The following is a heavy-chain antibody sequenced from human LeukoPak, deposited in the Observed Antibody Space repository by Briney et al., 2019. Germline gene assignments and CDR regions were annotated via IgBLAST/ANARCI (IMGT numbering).Heavy chain of an antibody. CDR1: GVTFSNYW. D-gene: IGHD6-6*01. J-gene: IGHJ4*02. CDR3: ARVPASSDVPLHS. Sequence: HPGGSLRLSCAASGVTFSNYWMHWVRQAPGKRLLWVSCISPEDVTHYTDFVKGVFTVSRDSANNTVYLEINSLTDEYTAVYYCARVPASSDVPLHSWGQGTLVTVPS. CDR2: ISPEDVT. V-gene: IGHV3-74*01.